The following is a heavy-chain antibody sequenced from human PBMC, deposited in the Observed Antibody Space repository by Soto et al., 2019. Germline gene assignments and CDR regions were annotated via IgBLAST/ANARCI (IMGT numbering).Heavy chain of an antibody. D-gene: IGHD4-17*01. CDR2: ISGSGGIT. J-gene: IGHJ3*01. Sequence: GESLKISCAASGFIFSSYAMSWVRQVPGKGLEWVSTISGSGGITYYADSVKGRFTISRDNSKNTLHLQMNSLRAEDTAVYYCAKEDDYGDYEHDAFDFWGQGTLVTVSS. CDR1: GFIFSSYA. CDR3: AKEDDYGDYEHDAFDF. V-gene: IGHV3-23*01.